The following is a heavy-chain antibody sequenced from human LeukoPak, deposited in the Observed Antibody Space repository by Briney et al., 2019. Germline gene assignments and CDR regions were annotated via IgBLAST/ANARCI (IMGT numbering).Heavy chain of an antibody. CDR1: GGSISSGSYY. Sequence: PSQTLSLTCTVSGGSISSGSYYWSWIRQPAGKGLEWIGRIYTSGSTNYNPSLKSRVTISVDTSKNQFSLKLSSVTAADTAVYYCAGMDTAMVGGYWGQGTLVTVSS. CDR3: AGMDTAMVGGY. D-gene: IGHD5-18*01. J-gene: IGHJ4*02. CDR2: IYTSGST. V-gene: IGHV4-61*02.